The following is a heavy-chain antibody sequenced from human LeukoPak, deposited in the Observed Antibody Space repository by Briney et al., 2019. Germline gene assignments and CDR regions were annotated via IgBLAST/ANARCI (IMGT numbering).Heavy chain of an antibody. D-gene: IGHD3-3*01. CDR3: ARAAELRFLEGLPESVDY. CDR2: ISSSSSYI. CDR1: GFTFSSYS. Sequence: GGSLRLSCAASGFTFSSYSMNWVRQAPGKGLEWVSSISSSSSYIYYADSVKGRFTISRDNAKNSLYLQMNSLRAEDTAVYYCARAAELRFLEGLPESVDYWGQGTLVTVSS. V-gene: IGHV3-21*01. J-gene: IGHJ4*02.